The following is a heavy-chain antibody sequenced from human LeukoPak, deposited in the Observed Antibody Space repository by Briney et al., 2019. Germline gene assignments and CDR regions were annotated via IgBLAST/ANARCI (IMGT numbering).Heavy chain of an antibody. Sequence: GGSLRLSCAASGFTFSSYSIHWVRQAPGKGLEWVAVISRDGGSIYYVDSVKGRFIISRDNSKNTLFLQMNSLRVDDTAVYYCARETVQLLDYWGQGTVVTVAS. CDR2: ISRDGGSI. V-gene: IGHV3-30*03. D-gene: IGHD2-2*01. CDR1: GFTFSSYS. CDR3: ARETVQLLDY. J-gene: IGHJ4*02.